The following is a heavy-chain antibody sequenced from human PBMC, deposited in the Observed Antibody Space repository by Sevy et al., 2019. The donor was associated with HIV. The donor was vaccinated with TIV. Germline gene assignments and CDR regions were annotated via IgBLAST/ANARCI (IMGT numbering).Heavy chain of an antibody. Sequence: GGSLRLSCAASGFPFSDAWMNWVRQAPGKGLEWVGLIKNENEGGTTDYAAPVKGRFTISRDDSKNTLFLQMSSLKTEETAIYYCTTDWGCGTTWVRAFDLWGQGTMVTVSS. J-gene: IGHJ3*01. D-gene: IGHD1-7*01. V-gene: IGHV3-15*01. CDR3: TTDWGCGTTWVRAFDL. CDR1: GFPFSDAW. CDR2: IKNENEGGTT.